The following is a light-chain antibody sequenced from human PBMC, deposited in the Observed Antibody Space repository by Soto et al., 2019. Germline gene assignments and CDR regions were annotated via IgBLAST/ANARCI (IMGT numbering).Light chain of an antibody. CDR2: RGT. J-gene: IGLJ2*01. CDR1: GSNIGAGYD. CDR3: QSYDNSLSGVL. V-gene: IGLV1-40*01. Sequence: QSVLTQPPSVSGAPGQRVTISCTGSGSNIGAGYDLRWYQQLPGTAPKLLIYRGTTAPSGVPDRFSRSKSGTSASLAITGLQAQHQAAYYCQSYDNSLSGVLFGGGTQLTVL.